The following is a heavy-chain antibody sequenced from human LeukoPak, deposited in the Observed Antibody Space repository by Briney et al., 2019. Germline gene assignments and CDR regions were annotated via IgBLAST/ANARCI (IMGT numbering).Heavy chain of an antibody. V-gene: IGHV3-48*01. J-gene: IGHJ3*02. CDR2: ISSSSTNI. CDR1: RFTFSTYS. CDR3: VRNDGDNAFDI. Sequence: GGSLRLSCAASRFTFSTYSMNWVRQAPGRGLEWVSSISSSSTNIYYKDSVKGRFTISRDNAKNSLYLHMTSLRAEDTAVYYCVRNDGDNAFDIWGQGTMVIVSS. D-gene: IGHD4-17*01.